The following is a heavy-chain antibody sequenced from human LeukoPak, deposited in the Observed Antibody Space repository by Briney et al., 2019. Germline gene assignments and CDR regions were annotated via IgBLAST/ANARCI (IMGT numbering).Heavy chain of an antibody. V-gene: IGHV4-34*01. Sequence: GSLRLSCAASGFTFSSYWMHWIRQPPGKGLEWIGEINHSGSTNYNPSLKSRVTISVDTSKNQFSLKLSSVTAADTAVYYCARREVYNFDYWGQGTLVTVSS. D-gene: IGHD2-2*02. CDR1: GFTFSSYW. CDR2: INHSGST. CDR3: ARREVYNFDY. J-gene: IGHJ4*02.